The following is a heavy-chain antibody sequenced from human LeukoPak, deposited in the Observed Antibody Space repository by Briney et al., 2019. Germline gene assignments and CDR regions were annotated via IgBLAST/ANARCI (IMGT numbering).Heavy chain of an antibody. V-gene: IGHV4-59*08. CDR1: GGSISDYH. CDR3: ARHKYTAVAFEF. CDR2: IYYDGST. Sequence: SETLSLTCAVSGGSISDYHWSWIRQPPGKRLEWIAYIYYDGSTNYSPSLKSRVTISLDTSKNQFSLRLSSVTAADTAVYYCARHKYTAVAFEFWGQGTLVTVSS. J-gene: IGHJ4*02. D-gene: IGHD4-23*01.